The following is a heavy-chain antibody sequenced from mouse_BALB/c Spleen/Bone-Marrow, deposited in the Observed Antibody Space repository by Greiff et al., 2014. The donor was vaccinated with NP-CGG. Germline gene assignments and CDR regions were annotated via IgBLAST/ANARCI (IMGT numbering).Heavy chain of an antibody. CDR1: GFNIKDTY. D-gene: IGHD1-1*01. V-gene: IGHV14-3*02. CDR3: AIYYDGSSGFAY. J-gene: IGHJ3*01. Sequence: EVQLQQSGAELVKPGASVKLSCTASGFNIKDTYMHWVKQRPEQGLEWIGRIDPANGNTKYDPKFQGKATITADTSSNTAYLQLSSLTSEEAAVYYCAIYYDGSSGFAYWGQGTLVTVSA. CDR2: IDPANGNT.